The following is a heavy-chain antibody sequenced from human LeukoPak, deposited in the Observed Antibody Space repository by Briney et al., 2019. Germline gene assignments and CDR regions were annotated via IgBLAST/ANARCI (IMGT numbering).Heavy chain of an antibody. Sequence: GGSLRLSCSASGFTFSSYGMHWVRQAPGKGLEGVAVISYDGSNKYYEDSVKGRFTVSRDNSKNTLYLQMNSLRAEDTAVYYCAKSRGRGSYWGSGFDYWGQGTLVTVSS. V-gene: IGHV3-30*18. CDR1: GFTFSSYG. J-gene: IGHJ4*02. D-gene: IGHD1-26*01. CDR2: ISYDGSNK. CDR3: AKSRGRGSYWGSGFDY.